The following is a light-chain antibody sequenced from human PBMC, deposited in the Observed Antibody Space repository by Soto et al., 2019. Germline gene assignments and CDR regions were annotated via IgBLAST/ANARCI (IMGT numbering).Light chain of an antibody. CDR3: QVWDISSNHVV. CDR1: NIGSKS. J-gene: IGLJ2*01. V-gene: IGLV3-21*04. CDR2: YDS. Sequence: SYELTQPPSVSVAPGKTARITCGGNNIGSKSVHWYQQKAGQAPILAIYYDSDRPSGIPERFSGSNSGNTATLTISTVEAGDEADYYCQVWDISSNHVVFGGGTKVTVL.